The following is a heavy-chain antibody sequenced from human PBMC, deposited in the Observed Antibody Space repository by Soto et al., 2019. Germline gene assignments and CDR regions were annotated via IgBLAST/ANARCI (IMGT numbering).Heavy chain of an antibody. Sequence: PSETLSLTCTFSGCSISSYCLSWIRQPPGKGLEWIGYIYYSGSTNYNPSLKSRVTISVDTSKNQFSLKLSSVTAADTAVYYCARDMGSSWYLNWFDPWGQGTLVTVSS. D-gene: IGHD6-13*01. J-gene: IGHJ5*02. CDR1: GCSISSYC. CDR3: ARDMGSSWYLNWFDP. CDR2: IYYSGST. V-gene: IGHV4-59*01.